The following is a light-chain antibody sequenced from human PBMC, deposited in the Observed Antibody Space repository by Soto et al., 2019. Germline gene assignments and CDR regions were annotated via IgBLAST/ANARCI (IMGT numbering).Light chain of an antibody. Sequence: DIQMTQSPSSLSASVGDRVTITCQARQGISNYLNWYQQKPGKAPKLLIYDATNLETGVPSRFSGSGSGTDFTFTVSSLQPEDLATYYCQQYDNLPITFGPGTKVDIK. V-gene: IGKV1-33*01. CDR1: QGISNY. J-gene: IGKJ3*01. CDR2: DAT. CDR3: QQYDNLPIT.